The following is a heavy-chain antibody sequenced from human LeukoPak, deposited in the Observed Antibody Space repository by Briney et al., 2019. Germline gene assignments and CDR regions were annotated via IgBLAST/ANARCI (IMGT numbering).Heavy chain of an antibody. D-gene: IGHD3-22*01. CDR2: IYYSGST. CDR3: AREWDYYDSSGRGFDP. CDR1: GGSISGSSYY. Sequence: SETLPLTCTVSGGSISGSSYYWGWIRQPPGKGLEWIGSIYYSGSTYYNPSLKSRVTISVDTSKNQFSLKLSSVTAADTAVYYCAREWDYYDSSGRGFDPWGQGTLVTVSS. V-gene: IGHV4-39*07. J-gene: IGHJ5*02.